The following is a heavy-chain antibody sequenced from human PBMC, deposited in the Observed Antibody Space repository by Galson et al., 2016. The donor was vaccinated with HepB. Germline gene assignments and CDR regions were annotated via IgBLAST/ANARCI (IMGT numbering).Heavy chain of an antibody. CDR2: ISGTRSMI. D-gene: IGHD4-17*01. Sequence: SLRLSCAASGFAFSSYSMNWVRQAPGRGLEWVSYISGTRSMIYYADSVKGRFTISRDNSNNTLFLQMNTLRVEDTAVYYCARAPPTTVSYWYFDLWGRGTLVRVSS. CDR3: ARAPPTTVSYWYFDL. J-gene: IGHJ2*01. CDR1: GFAFSSYS. V-gene: IGHV3-48*01.